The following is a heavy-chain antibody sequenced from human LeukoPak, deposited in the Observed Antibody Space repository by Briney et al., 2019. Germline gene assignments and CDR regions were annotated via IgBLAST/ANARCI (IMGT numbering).Heavy chain of an antibody. J-gene: IGHJ4*02. CDR2: IIPNFGTA. D-gene: IGHD5-24*01. V-gene: IGHV1-69*05. CDR3: ARGALDGYNHFDY. Sequence: ASVKVSCKASGGTFSSYAISWVRQAPGQGLEWMGRIIPNFGTANYAQKFQGRVTITTDESTSTAYMELSSLRSEDTAVYYCARGALDGYNHFDYWGQGTLVTVSS. CDR1: GGTFSSYA.